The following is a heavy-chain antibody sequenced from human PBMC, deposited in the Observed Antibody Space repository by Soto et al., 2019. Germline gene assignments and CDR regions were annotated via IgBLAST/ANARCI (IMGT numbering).Heavy chain of an antibody. CDR2: MNPNSGNT. CDR1: GYTFTSYD. V-gene: IGHV1-8*01. D-gene: IGHD3-3*01. Sequence: QVQLVQSGAEVKKPGASVKVSCKASGYTFTSYDINWARQATGQGLEWMGWMNPNSGNTGYAQKFQDRVTMTRNTSISTAYMELSSLRSEDTAVYYCARSPRITIFGVVISGTNWFDPWGQGTLVTVSS. CDR3: ARSPRITIFGVVISGTNWFDP. J-gene: IGHJ5*02.